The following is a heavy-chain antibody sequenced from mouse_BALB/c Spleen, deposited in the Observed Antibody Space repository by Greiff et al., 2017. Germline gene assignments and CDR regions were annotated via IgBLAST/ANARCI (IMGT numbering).Heavy chain of an antibody. CDR2: IRLKSNNYAT. CDR3: TRGDLLSFGY. V-gene: IGHV6-6*02. Sequence: EVMLVESGGGLVQPGGSMKLSCVASGFTFSNYWMNWVRQSPEKGLEWVAEIRLKSNNYATHYAESVKGSFTISRDDSKSSVYLQMNNLRAEDTGIYYCTRGDLLSFGYWGQGTTLTVSS. CDR1: GFTFSNYW. D-gene: IGHD2-1*01. J-gene: IGHJ2*01.